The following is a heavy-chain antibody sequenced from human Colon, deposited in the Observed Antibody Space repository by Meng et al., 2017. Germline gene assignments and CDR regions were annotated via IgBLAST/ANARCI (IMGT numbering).Heavy chain of an antibody. D-gene: IGHD6-19*01. CDR1: GFSVKSGIYY. CDR3: AREGPIAVAGYDY. J-gene: IGHJ4*02. V-gene: IGHV4-61*01. CDR2: TYSSGST. Sequence: QGQFQWAAPGSGRPSETLSLACNVSGFSVKSGIYYWNWIRQPPGKTLEWIGYTYSSGSTAYNPSLKSRVTISLDTPKNQFSLKLTSVTAADTAVYYCAREGPIAVAGYDYWGQGTLVTVSS.